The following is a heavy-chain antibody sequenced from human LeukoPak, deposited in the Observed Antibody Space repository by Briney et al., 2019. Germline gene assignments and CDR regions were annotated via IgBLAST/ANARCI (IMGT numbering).Heavy chain of an antibody. CDR3: ARAELSGYFPYYYYYMDV. J-gene: IGHJ6*03. Sequence: PGGSLRLSCTASRFYFSTYDMNWVRQVPGKGLEWVANIKQDGSERYSVDSVKGRFTISRDNAKSSLYLQMNSLRAEDTAVYYCARAELSGYFPYYYYYMDVWGKGTTVTVSS. CDR1: RFYFSTYD. V-gene: IGHV3-7*01. D-gene: IGHD3-3*01. CDR2: IKQDGSER.